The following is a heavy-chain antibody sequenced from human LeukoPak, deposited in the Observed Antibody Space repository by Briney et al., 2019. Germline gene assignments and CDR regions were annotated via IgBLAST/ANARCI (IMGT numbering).Heavy chain of an antibody. V-gene: IGHV1-2*02. CDR3: ARVYYGSGKKFDP. D-gene: IGHD3-10*01. Sequence: ASVKVSCKASGYTFINYGITWVRQAPGQGLEWMGWINPNSGGTNYAQKFQGRVTMTRDTSISTAYMELSRLRSDDTAVYYCARVYYGSGKKFDPWGQGTLVTVSS. CDR2: INPNSGGT. CDR1: GYTFINYG. J-gene: IGHJ5*02.